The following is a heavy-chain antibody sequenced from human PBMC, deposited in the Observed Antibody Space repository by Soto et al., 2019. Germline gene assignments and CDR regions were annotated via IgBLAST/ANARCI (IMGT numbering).Heavy chain of an antibody. CDR2: MNPNSGNT. V-gene: IGHV1-8*01. CDR3: ARGRYMVRGVIINYYYYGMDV. D-gene: IGHD3-10*01. CDR1: GYTFTSYD. J-gene: IGHJ6*02. Sequence: GASVKVSCKASGYTFTSYDINWLRQATGQGLEWMGWMNPNSGNTGYAQKFQGRVTMTRNTSISTAYMELSSLRSEDTAVYYCARGRYMVRGVIINYYYYGMDVWGQGTTVTVSS.